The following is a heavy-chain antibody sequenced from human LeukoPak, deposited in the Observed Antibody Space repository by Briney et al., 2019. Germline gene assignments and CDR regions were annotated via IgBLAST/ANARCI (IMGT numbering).Heavy chain of an antibody. D-gene: IGHD4-17*01. CDR1: GFTFSSYA. Sequence: GGSLRLSCAASGFTFSSYALSWVRQAPGKGLEWVSGIGGDSSTYYTDSVRGRFTISRDNSKNTLYLQMNSLRAEDTAVYYCAKGGPDYGDYAGFDYWGQGTLVTVSS. V-gene: IGHV3-23*01. CDR3: AKGGPDYGDYAGFDY. CDR2: IGGDSST. J-gene: IGHJ4*02.